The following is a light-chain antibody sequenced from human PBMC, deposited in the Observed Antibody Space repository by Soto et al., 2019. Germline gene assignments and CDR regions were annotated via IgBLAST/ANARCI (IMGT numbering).Light chain of an antibody. J-gene: IGKJ1*01. Sequence: EKMMTQSPATLSVSPGERATLSCRASQSVSSNLAWYQQKPGQAPRLLIYGASTRATGIPARFSGSGSGTEFTLTISSLQSDDFATYYCQQYNSYSTFGQGTMVDI. V-gene: IGKV3-15*01. CDR2: GAS. CDR3: QQYNSYST. CDR1: QSVSSN.